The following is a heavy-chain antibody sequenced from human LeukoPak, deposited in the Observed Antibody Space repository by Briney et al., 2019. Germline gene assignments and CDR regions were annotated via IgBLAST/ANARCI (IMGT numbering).Heavy chain of an antibody. CDR1: GFTFTRHA. Sequence: GGSLRLSCAASGFTFTRHAMTWVRQAPGKGLDYVSTITGSGGSTYYANSVKGRFTVSRDNSKNTVYLQMNSLRVDDTAIYYCAKDGQPGAWELEHWGQGTLVTVSS. CDR2: ITGSGGST. J-gene: IGHJ1*01. V-gene: IGHV3-23*01. D-gene: IGHD1-26*01. CDR3: AKDGQPGAWELEH.